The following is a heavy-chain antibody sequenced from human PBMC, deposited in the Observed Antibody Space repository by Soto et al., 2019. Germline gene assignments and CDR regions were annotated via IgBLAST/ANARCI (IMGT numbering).Heavy chain of an antibody. D-gene: IGHD3-10*01. V-gene: IGHV4-39*01. Sequence: PSETLSLTCTVSGCSVSSSSYYWGWIRQPPGKGLEWIGSIYYSGSTYYNPSLKSRVTISVDTSKNQFSLKLSSVTAADTAVYYCARHLVYGSVFNWFDPWGQGTLVTVSS. CDR2: IYYSGST. CDR3: ARHLVYGSVFNWFDP. CDR1: GCSVSSSSYY. J-gene: IGHJ5*02.